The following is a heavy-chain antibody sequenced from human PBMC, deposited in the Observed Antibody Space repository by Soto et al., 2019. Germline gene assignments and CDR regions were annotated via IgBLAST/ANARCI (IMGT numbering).Heavy chain of an antibody. CDR3: ARQAPRYCSGGSCFYYYYYMDV. D-gene: IGHD2-15*01. J-gene: IGHJ6*03. Sequence: GESLKISCKGSGYSFTSYWIGWVRQMPGKGLEWMGIIYPGDSDTRYSPSFQGQATISVDKSISTAHLQWSSLKASDTAMYYCARQAPRYCSGGSCFYYYYYMDVWGKGTTVTVSS. V-gene: IGHV5-51*01. CDR1: GYSFTSYW. CDR2: IYPGDSDT.